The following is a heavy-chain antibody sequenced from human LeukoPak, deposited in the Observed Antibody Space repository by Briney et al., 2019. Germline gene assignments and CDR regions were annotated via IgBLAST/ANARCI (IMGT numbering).Heavy chain of an antibody. CDR1: GFTFDDYA. CDR3: AKVSSSSWYLGWFDP. CDR2: ISWNSGSI. J-gene: IGHJ5*02. V-gene: IGHV3-9*01. D-gene: IGHD6-13*01. Sequence: GGSLRLSCAASGFTFDDYAMHWVRQAPGKGLEWVSGISWNSGSIGYADSVKGRFTISRDNAKNSLYLQMNSLRAEDTALYYCAKVSSSSWYLGWFDPWGQGTLVIVSS.